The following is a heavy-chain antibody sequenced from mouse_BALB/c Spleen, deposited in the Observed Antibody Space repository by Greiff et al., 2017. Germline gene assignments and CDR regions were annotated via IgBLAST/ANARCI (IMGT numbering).Heavy chain of an antibody. CDR1: GFSLTGYG. Sequence: VMLVESGPGLVAPSQSLSITCTVSGFSLTGYGVNWVRQPPGKGLEWLGMIWGDGSTDYNSALKSRLSISKDNSKSQVFLKMNSLQTDDTARYYCAREDYYGSSYGGAMDYWGQGTSVTVSS. CDR3: AREDYYGSSYGGAMDY. J-gene: IGHJ4*01. V-gene: IGHV2-6-7*01. D-gene: IGHD1-1*01. CDR2: IWGDGST.